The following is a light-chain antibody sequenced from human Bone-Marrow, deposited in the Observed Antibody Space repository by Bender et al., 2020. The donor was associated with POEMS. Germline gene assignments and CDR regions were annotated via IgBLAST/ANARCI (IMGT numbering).Light chain of an antibody. CDR1: INDVGSYTF. J-gene: IGLJ3*02. V-gene: IGLV2-14*03. Sequence: QSALTQPASVSGSPGQSITVSCAGTINDVGSYTFVSWYQQHPGKVPKLILYHVSNRPSGVSNRFSGSKSGNTASLTISGLQAEDEADYYCTTYTSSSWVFGGGTKVTVL. CDR2: HVS. CDR3: TTYTSSSWV.